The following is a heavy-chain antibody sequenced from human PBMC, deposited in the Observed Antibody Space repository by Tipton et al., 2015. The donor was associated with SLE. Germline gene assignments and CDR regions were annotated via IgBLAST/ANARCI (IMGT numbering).Heavy chain of an antibody. CDR1: GGSISSGGYY. D-gene: IGHD6-13*01. CDR2: IYYSGST. J-gene: IGHJ4*02. Sequence: TLSLTCTVSGGSISSGGYYWSWIRQPPGKGLEWIGYIYYSGSTNYNPSLKSRVTISVDTSKNQFSLKLSSVTAADTAVYYCARGDDSSSWYDSFDYWGQGTLVTVSS. CDR3: ARGDDSSSWYDSFDY. V-gene: IGHV4-61*08.